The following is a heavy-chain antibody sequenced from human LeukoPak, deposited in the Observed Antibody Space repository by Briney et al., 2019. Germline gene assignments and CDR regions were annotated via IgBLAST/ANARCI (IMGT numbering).Heavy chain of an antibody. CDR1: EFTFTNYA. J-gene: IGHJ4*02. V-gene: IGHV3-30-3*01. Sequence: GGSLRLSCAASEFTFTNYAFHWVRQAPGKGLEWVAFISYDGSNIFYADSVKGRFTISRDDSKSTLSLQMNGLRAEDTAVYYCARDPGAYYDSSGYYPAYFDYWGQGTLATVSS. CDR2: ISYDGSNI. D-gene: IGHD3-22*01. CDR3: ARDPGAYYDSSGYYPAYFDY.